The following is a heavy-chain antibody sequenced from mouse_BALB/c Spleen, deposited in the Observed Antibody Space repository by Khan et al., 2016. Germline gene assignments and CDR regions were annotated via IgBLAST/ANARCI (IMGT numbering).Heavy chain of an antibody. Sequence: VQLQQSGTVLARPGASVKMSCKVSGYSFTSYWMHWVKQRFGQGLVWLGGNYTGNSDTSYNQKFKGKAKLTAVTSDSTDYMELSSVTNEDSGVCYCTRDRDWYFAVWGAGTTGTLSS. CDR2: NYTGNSDT. J-gene: IGHJ1*01. V-gene: IGHV1-5*01. CDR3: TRDRDWYFAV. CDR1: GYSFTSYW.